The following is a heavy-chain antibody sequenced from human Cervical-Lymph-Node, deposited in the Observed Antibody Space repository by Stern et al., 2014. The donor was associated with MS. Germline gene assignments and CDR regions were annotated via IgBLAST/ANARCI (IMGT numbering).Heavy chain of an antibody. V-gene: IGHV2-5*02. CDR2: IFWDDDK. CDR1: GFSLSTSGVG. CDR3: VHRLVGTAAGKHAFDI. J-gene: IGHJ3*02. Sequence: QVTLKASGPTLVKPTQTLTLTCTFSGFSLSTSGVGVGWIRQPPGKALEWLALIFWDDDKRYSPSLKSRLTITKDTSKHQVVLTMTNVDPVDTATYYCVHRLVGTAAGKHAFDIWGQGTMVTVSS. D-gene: IGHD6-13*01.